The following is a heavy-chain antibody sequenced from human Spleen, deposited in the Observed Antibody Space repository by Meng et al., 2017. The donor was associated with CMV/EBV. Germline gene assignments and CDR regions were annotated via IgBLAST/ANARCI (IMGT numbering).Heavy chain of an antibody. J-gene: IGHJ4*02. D-gene: IGHD1-26*01. V-gene: IGHV2-70D*14. CDR1: GFSLSTSGMR. Sequence: SGPTLVKPTQTLTLTCTFSGFSLSTSGMRVSWIRQPPGKALEWLARIDWDDDKFYSTSLKTRLTISKDTSKNQVALTMTNMDPVDTATYYCARMTSGSYVYWGQGTLVTVSS. CDR3: ARMTSGSYVY. CDR2: IDWDDDK.